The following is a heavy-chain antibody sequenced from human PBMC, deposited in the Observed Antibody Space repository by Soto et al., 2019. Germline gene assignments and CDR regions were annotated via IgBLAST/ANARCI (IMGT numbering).Heavy chain of an antibody. CDR2: IWYDGSKK. J-gene: IGHJ1*01. CDR1: GFSFSDYG. V-gene: IGHV3-33*01. D-gene: IGHD2-21*01. Sequence: QVQLAESGGGVVQPGRSLRLSCAASGFSFSDYGMNWVRQAPGKGLEWVAIIWYDGSKKYYADSVKGRFTISRDNSKNTLYLQMNRLRAEDTAVYYCAGDGGLHIGYFQQWGQGTLVTVSS. CDR3: AGDGGLHIGYFQQ.